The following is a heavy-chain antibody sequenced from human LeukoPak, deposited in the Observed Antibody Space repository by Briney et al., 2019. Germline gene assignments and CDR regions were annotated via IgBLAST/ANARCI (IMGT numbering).Heavy chain of an antibody. CDR3: ARGVGCSGGSCYSYYYYYGMDV. D-gene: IGHD2-15*01. J-gene: IGHJ6*02. Sequence: SVRVSCKASGGTFSSYAISWVRQAPGQGLEWMGRIIPILGIANYAQKFQGRVTITADKSTSTAYMELSSLRSEDTAVYYCARGVGCSGGSCYSYYYYYGMDVWGQGTTVTVSS. V-gene: IGHV1-69*04. CDR2: IIPILGIA. CDR1: GGTFSSYA.